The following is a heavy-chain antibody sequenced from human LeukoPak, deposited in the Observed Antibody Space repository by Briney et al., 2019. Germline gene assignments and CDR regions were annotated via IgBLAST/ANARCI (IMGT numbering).Heavy chain of an antibody. CDR1: GFTFSSYS. Sequence: GGSLRLSCAASGFTFSSYSMNWVRQAPGKGLEWVSSISSTYNYIYYADSVKGRFTISRDNAKNSLYLQMNSLRAEDTAVYYCATALSSVWQLANFDYWGQGTLVTVSS. CDR3: ATALSSVWQLANFDY. J-gene: IGHJ4*02. CDR2: ISSTYNYI. V-gene: IGHV3-21*01. D-gene: IGHD6-19*01.